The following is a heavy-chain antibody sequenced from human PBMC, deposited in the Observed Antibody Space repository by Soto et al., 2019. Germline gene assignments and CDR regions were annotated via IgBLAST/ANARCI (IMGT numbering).Heavy chain of an antibody. D-gene: IGHD5-18*01. V-gene: IGHV3-66*01. CDR2: IYSGGTT. CDR3: ARNSRFDTPMVY. Sequence: SCKASGYTFTGYYMTWVRQAPGKGLEWVSVIYSGGTTYYADSVKGRFTISRDKSKSTLYLQMNSLRAEDTAVYYCARNSRFDTPMVYWGQGTLVTVSS. CDR1: GYTFTGYY. J-gene: IGHJ4*02.